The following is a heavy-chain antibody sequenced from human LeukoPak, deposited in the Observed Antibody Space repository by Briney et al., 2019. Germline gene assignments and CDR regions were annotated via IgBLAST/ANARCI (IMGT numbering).Heavy chain of an antibody. D-gene: IGHD5-12*01. J-gene: IGHJ4*02. CDR1: GFTFSSYS. Sequence: GGSLRLSCAASGFTFSSYSMNWVRQAPGKGLEWVSSISSSSSYIYYADSVKGRFIISRDNAKNSLYLQMNSLRAEDTAVYYCARDPMVATGFDYWGQGTLVTVFS. CDR3: ARDPMVATGFDY. V-gene: IGHV3-21*01. CDR2: ISSSSSYI.